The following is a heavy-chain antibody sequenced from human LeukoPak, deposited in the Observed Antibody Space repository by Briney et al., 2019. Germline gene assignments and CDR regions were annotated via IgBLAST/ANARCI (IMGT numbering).Heavy chain of an antibody. CDR2: IYHSGST. CDR1: GYSISGGYD. D-gene: IGHD2-2*01. J-gene: IGHJ4*02. V-gene: IGHV4-38-2*01. Sequence: SETLSLTCAVSGYSISGGYDWGWIRQPPGKGLEWIGSIYHSGSTYYNPSLKSRVTLSVKTSQNQFCLELSSVTAADTAVYYCARQYGTRYYFDYWGQGTLVTVSS. CDR3: ARQYGTRYYFDY.